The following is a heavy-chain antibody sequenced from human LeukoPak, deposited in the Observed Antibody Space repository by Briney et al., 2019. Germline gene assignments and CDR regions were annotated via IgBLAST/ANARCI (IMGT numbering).Heavy chain of an antibody. V-gene: IGHV4-39*01. J-gene: IGHJ4*02. D-gene: IGHD3-22*01. CDR1: GGSISSSSYY. CDR2: IYYSGST. CDR3: ARHLPNPIVVVPPYFDY. Sequence: SSETLSLTCTVYGGSISSSSYYWGWIRQPPGKGLEWIGSIYYSGSTYYNPSLKSRVTISVDTSKNQFSLKLSSVTAADTAVYYCARHLPNPIVVVPPYFDYWGQGTLVTVSS.